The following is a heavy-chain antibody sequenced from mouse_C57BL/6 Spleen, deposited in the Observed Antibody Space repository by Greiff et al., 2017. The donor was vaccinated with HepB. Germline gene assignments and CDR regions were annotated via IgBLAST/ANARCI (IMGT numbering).Heavy chain of an antibody. V-gene: IGHV1-20*01. CDR1: GYSFTGYF. Sequence: VQLQQSGPELVKPGDSVKISCKASGYSFTGYFMNWVMQSHGKSLEWIGRINPYNGDTFYNQKFKGKATLTVDKSSSTAHMELRSLTSEDSAVYYCARDSNYVWYFDVWGTGTTVTVSS. CDR2: INPYNGDT. J-gene: IGHJ1*03. CDR3: ARDSNYVWYFDV. D-gene: IGHD2-5*01.